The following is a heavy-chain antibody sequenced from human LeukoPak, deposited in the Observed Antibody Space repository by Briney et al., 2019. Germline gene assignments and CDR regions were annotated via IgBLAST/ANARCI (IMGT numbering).Heavy chain of an antibody. Sequence: PGGSLRLSCATSGFTFSTYAMSWVRQAPRKGLEWVSAISGNGDTTKYADSVKGRFTVSRDNSKNTLYLQMNSLRAEDTAVYYCAKGNGLFDYWGQGTLVTVSS. J-gene: IGHJ4*02. CDR3: AKGNGLFDY. D-gene: IGHD2-8*01. V-gene: IGHV3-23*01. CDR1: GFTFSTYA. CDR2: ISGNGDTT.